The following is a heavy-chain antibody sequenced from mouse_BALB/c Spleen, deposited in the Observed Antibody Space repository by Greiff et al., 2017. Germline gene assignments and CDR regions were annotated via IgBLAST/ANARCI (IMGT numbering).Heavy chain of an antibody. V-gene: IGHV5-6-5*01. CDR3: ARSGFDY. CDR2: ISSGGST. Sequence: EAQVVESGGGLVKPGGSLKLSCAASGFTFSSYAMSWVRQTPEKRLEWVASISSGGSTYYPDSVKGRFTISRDNARNILYLQMSSLRSEDTAMYYCARSGFDYWGQGTTLTVSS. D-gene: IGHD3-1*01. J-gene: IGHJ2*01. CDR1: GFTFSSYA.